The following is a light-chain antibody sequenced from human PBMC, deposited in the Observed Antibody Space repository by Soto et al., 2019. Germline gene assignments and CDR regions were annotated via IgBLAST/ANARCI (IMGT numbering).Light chain of an antibody. CDR2: EGA. CDR1: SSDVGSYNL. J-gene: IGLJ1*01. CDR3: CSYVGSSTFV. V-gene: IGLV2-23*01. Sequence: LTQPASVSGSPGQSITISCTGTSSDVGSYNLVSWYQQHPGKAPKLMIYEGAKRPSGVSNRFSGSKSGNTASLTISGLQTEDEADYYCCSYVGSSTFVFGTGT.